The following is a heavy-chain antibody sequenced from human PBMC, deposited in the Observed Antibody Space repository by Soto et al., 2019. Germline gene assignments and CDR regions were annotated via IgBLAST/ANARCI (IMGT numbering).Heavy chain of an antibody. J-gene: IGHJ6*03. Sequence: SETLSLTCAVYGGSFSGYYWSWIRQPPGKGLEWIGEINHSGSTNYNPSLNSRVTISVDSSKNQFSLKLSSVTAADTAVYYCARAYLVREYYYYYMDVGGKGTTVTVSS. CDR3: ARAYLVREYYYYYMDV. D-gene: IGHD2-21*01. CDR1: GGSFSGYY. V-gene: IGHV4-34*01. CDR2: INHSGST.